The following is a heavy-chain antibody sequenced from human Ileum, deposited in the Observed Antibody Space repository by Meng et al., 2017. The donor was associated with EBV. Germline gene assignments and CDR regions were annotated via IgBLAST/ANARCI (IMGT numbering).Heavy chain of an antibody. CDR1: GVSISSGYFH. D-gene: IGHD1-26*01. CDR3: VSYAVGAGGIGY. V-gene: IGHV4-30-4*01. CDR2: HSGST. Sequence: DAGPGLVKPSQTLSLPCAVSGVSISSGYFHWSWIRQPPGKGLEWIGHSGSTSYNPSLRSRVTISVDTSKNQFSLKVDSATAGDTAVYYCVSYAVGAGGIGYWGQGILVTVSS. J-gene: IGHJ4*02.